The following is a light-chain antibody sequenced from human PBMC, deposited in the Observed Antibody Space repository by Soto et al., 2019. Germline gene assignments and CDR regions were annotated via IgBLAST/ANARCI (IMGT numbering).Light chain of an antibody. CDR3: AAWDDSLSAVV. J-gene: IGLJ2*01. V-gene: IGLV1-47*01. CDR1: SSNIGGYY. Sequence: QSVLTQPPSASGTPGQRVTISCSGSSSNIGGYYVYWYQQLPGRAPKLLIYRNNQRPSGVPDRFSGSKSGTSASLAIRGLRSEDEADYYCAAWDDSLSAVVFGGGTKLTVL. CDR2: RNN.